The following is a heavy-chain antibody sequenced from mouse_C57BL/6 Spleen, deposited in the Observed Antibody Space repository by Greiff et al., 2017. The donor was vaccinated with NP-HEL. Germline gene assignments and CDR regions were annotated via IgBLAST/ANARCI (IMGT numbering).Heavy chain of an antibody. CDR1: GYSITSGYY. J-gene: IGHJ4*01. CDR3: ARRHYAMGY. Sequence: ESGPGLVKPSQSLSLTCSVTGYSITSGYYWNWIRQFPGNKLEWMGYISYDGSNNYNPSLKNRISIPRDTSKNQFLLKLNSVTTEDTATYYCARRHYAMGYWGQGTSVTVSS. V-gene: IGHV3-6*01. CDR2: ISYDGSN.